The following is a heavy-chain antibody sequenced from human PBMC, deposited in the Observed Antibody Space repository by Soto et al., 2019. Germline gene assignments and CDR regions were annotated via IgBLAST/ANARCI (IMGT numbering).Heavy chain of an antibody. Sequence: GGSLRLSCAASGFAFYDYAMHWCGQPAAKGLEWVSGISWNSGSIGYADSVKGRFTISRDNAKNSLYLQMNSLRAEDTALYYCAKGLSGSYLGDAFDIWGQGTMVTVSS. CDR1: GFAFYDYA. J-gene: IGHJ3*02. V-gene: IGHV3-9*01. D-gene: IGHD1-26*01. CDR2: ISWNSGSI. CDR3: AKGLSGSYLGDAFDI.